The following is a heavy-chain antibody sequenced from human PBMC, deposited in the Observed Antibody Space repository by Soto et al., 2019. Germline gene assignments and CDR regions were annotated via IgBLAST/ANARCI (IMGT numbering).Heavy chain of an antibody. V-gene: IGHV3-33*05. CDR1: GFTFSAYG. D-gene: IGHD5-12*01. CDR3: ADIGGYDSAGGAY. CDR2: ISFNGKNT. J-gene: IGHJ4*02. Sequence: QVQLVESGGGVVQPGKSLRLSCAASGFTFSAYGMHWVRQAPGKGLEWVTFISFNGKNTDYADSVKGRFTVSRDNSRNTLYLQMNRLRAEDTAVYYCADIGGYDSAGGAYWGQGAQVTVSS.